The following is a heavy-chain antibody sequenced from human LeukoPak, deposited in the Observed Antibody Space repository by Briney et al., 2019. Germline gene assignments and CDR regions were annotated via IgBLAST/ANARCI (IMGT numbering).Heavy chain of an antibody. J-gene: IGHJ4*02. CDR2: IYSGGST. V-gene: IGHV3-53*01. CDR1: GFTVSSNY. Sequence: SGGSLRLSCAASGFTVSSNYMSWVRQAPGKGLEWVSAIYSGGSTYYADSVMAGLTTSRDNSKNTLYLQMNRLRAEDTAVYYCAILWSGYYGYYFDYWGQGTLVTVSS. CDR3: AILWSGYYGYYFDY. D-gene: IGHD3-3*01.